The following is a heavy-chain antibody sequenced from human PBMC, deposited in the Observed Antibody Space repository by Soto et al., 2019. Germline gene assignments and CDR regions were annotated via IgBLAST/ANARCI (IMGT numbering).Heavy chain of an antibody. D-gene: IGHD1-26*01. J-gene: IGHJ6*02. CDR3: ARRIVGAIYDYYYGMDV. CDR1: GYTFTSYG. V-gene: IGHV1-18*01. Sequence: ASVKLSFKASGYTFTSYGSSWLRQAPRQGLEWMGWISAYNGNTNYAQRLQGRVTMTTDTSTSTAYMELRSLRSDDTAVYYCARRIVGAIYDYYYGMDVWGQGNPGHRLL. CDR2: ISAYNGNT.